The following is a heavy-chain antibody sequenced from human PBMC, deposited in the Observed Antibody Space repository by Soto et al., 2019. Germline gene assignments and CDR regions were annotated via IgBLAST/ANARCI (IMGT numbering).Heavy chain of an antibody. V-gene: IGHV4-34*01. D-gene: IGHD2-21*01. CDR3: ARGYRISMVIVTTNYFDS. J-gene: IGHJ5*01. Sequence: PSETLSLTCAVSGGPFGGFYWTWVRQSTRKGLEWIGEIHHGGLTNYNPSLKSRVTMSLDTSKNQFSLRLTSVTAADSGVYYCARGYRISMVIVTTNYFDSWGQGTSVTVSS. CDR2: IHHGGLT. CDR1: GGPFGGFY.